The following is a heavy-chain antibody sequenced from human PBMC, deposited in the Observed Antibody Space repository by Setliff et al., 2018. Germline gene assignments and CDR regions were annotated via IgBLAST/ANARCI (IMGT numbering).Heavy chain of an antibody. D-gene: IGHD5-12*01. Sequence: PSETLSLTCTVSGGSISSSSYYWGWIRQPPGKGLEWIGSINYSGSTYYNPSLKSRVTISVDTSKNQFSLKLSSVTAAYTAVYYCARGERRWLRFSLDYWGQGTLVTVSS. CDR3: ARGERRWLRFSLDY. CDR1: GGSISSSSYY. J-gene: IGHJ4*02. CDR2: INYSGST. V-gene: IGHV4-39*01.